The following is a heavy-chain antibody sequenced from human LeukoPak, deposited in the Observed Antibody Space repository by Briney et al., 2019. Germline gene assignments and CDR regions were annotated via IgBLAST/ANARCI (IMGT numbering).Heavy chain of an antibody. CDR1: GFTFSSYG. Sequence: GGSLRLSCVVSGFTFSSYGMSWVRQAPGKGLEWVSGSSGSGGSTYYADSVKGRFTISRDNSKNTLYLQMNSLRAEDTAVYYCAKRAIAVAGVDYWGQGTLVTVSS. D-gene: IGHD6-19*01. J-gene: IGHJ4*02. CDR3: AKRAIAVAGVDY. V-gene: IGHV3-23*01. CDR2: SSGSGGST.